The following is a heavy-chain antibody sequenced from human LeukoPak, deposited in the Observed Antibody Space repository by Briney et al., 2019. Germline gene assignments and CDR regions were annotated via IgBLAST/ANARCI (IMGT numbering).Heavy chain of an antibody. CDR1: GGSVSSGSYY. CDR2: IYYSGST. D-gene: IGHD6-13*01. J-gene: IGHJ5*02. Sequence: PSETLSLTCTVSGGSVSSGSYYWSWIRQPPGKGLEWIGYIYYSGSTNYNPSLKSRVTISVDTSKNQFSLKLGSVTAADTAVYYCARGRAAAGTRWFGPWGQGTLVTVSS. CDR3: ARGRAAAGTRWFGP. V-gene: IGHV4-61*01.